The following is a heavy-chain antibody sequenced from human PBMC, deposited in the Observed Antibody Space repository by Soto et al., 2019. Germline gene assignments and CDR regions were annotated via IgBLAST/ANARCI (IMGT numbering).Heavy chain of an antibody. CDR1: GYTFTSYG. CDR3: ARGFQAIAAAGRHYFDY. V-gene: IGHV1-18*01. J-gene: IGHJ4*02. CDR2: ISAYNGNT. Sequence: QVQLVQSGAEVKKPGASVKVSCKASGYTFTSYGISWVRQAPGQGLEWMGWISAYNGNTNYAQKLQGRVTMTTDTTTSTAYMDPRSLGAAATSVYDCARGFQAIAAAGRHYFDYWGQGTLVTVSS. D-gene: IGHD6-13*01.